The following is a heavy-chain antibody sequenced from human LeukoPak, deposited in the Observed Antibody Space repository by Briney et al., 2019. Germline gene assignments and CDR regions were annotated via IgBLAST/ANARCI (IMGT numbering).Heavy chain of an antibody. V-gene: IGHV4-34*01. CDR2: INHSGST. J-gene: IGHJ4*02. CDR1: GGSFSGYY. D-gene: IGHD3-3*01. Sequence: SETLSLTCAVYGGSFSGYYWSWIRQPPGKGLEWIGEINHSGSTNYNPSLKSRVTISVDTSKNQFSLKLSSVTAADTAVYYCARTLNPPVTIFGVVTGYYFDYWGQGTLVTVSS. CDR3: ARTLNPPVTIFGVVTGYYFDY.